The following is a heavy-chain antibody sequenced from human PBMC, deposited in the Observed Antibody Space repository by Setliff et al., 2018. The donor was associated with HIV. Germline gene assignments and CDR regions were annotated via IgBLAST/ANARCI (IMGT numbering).Heavy chain of an antibody. CDR1: GFDFRFYG. J-gene: IGHJ4*02. D-gene: IGHD6-19*01. Sequence: GGSLRLSCAASGFDFRFYGMSWVRQAPGKGLEWVSDISGSGGVTYYVDSVKGRFTVSRDNSKNTLFLHMNSLRTEDTAVYYCAKTQGWHLINYWGPGTLVTVSS. CDR3: AKTQGWHLINY. V-gene: IGHV3-23*01. CDR2: ISGSGGVT.